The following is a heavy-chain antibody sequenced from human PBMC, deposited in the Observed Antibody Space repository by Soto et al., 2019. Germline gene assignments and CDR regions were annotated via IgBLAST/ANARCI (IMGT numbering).Heavy chain of an antibody. CDR2: ISSSGSTI. J-gene: IGHJ4*02. CDR1: GFTFSDYY. D-gene: IGHD3-10*01. Sequence: GGSLRLSCAASGFTFSDYYMSWIRQAPGKGLEWVSYISSSGSTIYYADSVKGRFTISRDNAKNSLYLQMNSLRAEDTAVYYCARDSITIQSHGSGSYCDYSGQGTLVTVSS. V-gene: IGHV3-11*01. CDR3: ARDSITIQSHGSGSYCDY.